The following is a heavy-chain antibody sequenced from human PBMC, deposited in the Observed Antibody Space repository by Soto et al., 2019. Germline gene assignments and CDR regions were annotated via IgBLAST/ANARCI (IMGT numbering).Heavy chain of an antibody. V-gene: IGHV3-23*01. CDR2: IIGTGRAT. J-gene: IGHJ3*02. CDR3: AKVRAFLWFPEASAALDM. CDR1: GFIFSDYA. D-gene: IGHD3-10*01. Sequence: EVQLLESGGGLVQPGGSLRLSCAASGFIFSDYAMSWVRKAQGKGLEWVASIIGTGRATHQADSVKGRFIISRDNSKNTVYLQMNSLRPADTAKYYCAKVRAFLWFPEASAALDMWGQGSMVTVSS.